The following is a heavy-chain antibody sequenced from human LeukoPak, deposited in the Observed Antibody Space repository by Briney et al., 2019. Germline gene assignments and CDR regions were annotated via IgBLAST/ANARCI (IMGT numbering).Heavy chain of an antibody. CDR1: GFTFSTYD. D-gene: IGHD5-12*01. J-gene: IGHJ6*02. Sequence: GGSLRLSCAASGFTFSTYDMNWVRQAPGKGLEWVAYISRSSSHIYYADSMKGRLTISRDNARSSVYLQMDSLRDEDTAIYYCARGRAALARMGGMDVWGQGTTVTVFS. V-gene: IGHV3-21*01. CDR3: ARGRAALARMGGMDV. CDR2: ISRSSSHI.